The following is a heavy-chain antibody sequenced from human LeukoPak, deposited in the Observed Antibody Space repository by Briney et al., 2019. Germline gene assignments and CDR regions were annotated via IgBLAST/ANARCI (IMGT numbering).Heavy chain of an antibody. J-gene: IGHJ4*02. V-gene: IGHV3-48*03. Sequence: PGGSLRLSCAASGFTFSSYEMNWVRQAPGKGLEWVSYITSSGSIIYYADSVKGRFTISRDNAKNSLYLQMNSLRAEDTAVYYCAKPYYYDSSGYYSEDYWGQGTLVTVSS. CDR3: AKPYYYDSSGYYSEDY. CDR2: ITSSGSII. CDR1: GFTFSSYE. D-gene: IGHD3-22*01.